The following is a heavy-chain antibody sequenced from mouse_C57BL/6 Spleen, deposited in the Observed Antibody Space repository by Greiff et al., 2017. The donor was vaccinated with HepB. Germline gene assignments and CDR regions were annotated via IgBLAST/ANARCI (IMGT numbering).Heavy chain of an antibody. CDR3: ARGGGYRYCDV. V-gene: IGHV1-22*01. D-gene: IGHD1-1*02. CDR2: INPNNGGT. CDR1: GYTFTDYN. J-gene: IGHJ1*03. Sequence: EVQLQQSGPELVKPGASVKMSCKASGYTFTDYNMHWVKQSHGKSLEWIGYINPNNGGTSYNQKFKGKATLTVNKSSSTAYMELRSLTSEDSAVYDCARGGGYRYCDVWGTGTTVTVAS.